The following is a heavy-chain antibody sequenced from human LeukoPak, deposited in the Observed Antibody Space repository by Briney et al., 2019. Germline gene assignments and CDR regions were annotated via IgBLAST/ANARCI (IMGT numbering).Heavy chain of an antibody. Sequence: PSESLSLTCAVYGRSFSIYYWNWIRQPPGKGLEWMGEINHSGSTNCNPSIKSRVTISVDTSKKQFTLKLSSVTAADTAVYYCALSGYSGYDYRLDYWGQGTLVTVSS. V-gene: IGHV4-34*01. CDR1: GRSFSIYY. D-gene: IGHD5-12*01. CDR2: INHSGST. J-gene: IGHJ4*02. CDR3: ALSGYSGYDYRLDY.